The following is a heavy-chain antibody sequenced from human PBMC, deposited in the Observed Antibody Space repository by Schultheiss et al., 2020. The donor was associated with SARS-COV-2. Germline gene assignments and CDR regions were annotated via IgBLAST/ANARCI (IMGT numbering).Heavy chain of an antibody. Sequence: GGSLRLSCAASGFTFSSYDMHWVRQATGKGLEWVSAIGTAGDTYYPGSVKGRFTISRDNAKNSLYLQMNSLRAEDTAVYYCAKDWRAVTTHLAYYYYGMDVWGQGTTVTVSS. CDR3: AKDWRAVTTHLAYYYYGMDV. CDR2: IGTAGDT. J-gene: IGHJ6*02. D-gene: IGHD4-17*01. V-gene: IGHV3-13*01. CDR1: GFTFSSYD.